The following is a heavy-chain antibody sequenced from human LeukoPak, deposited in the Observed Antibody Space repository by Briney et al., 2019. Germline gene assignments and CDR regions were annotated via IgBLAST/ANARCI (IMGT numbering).Heavy chain of an antibody. D-gene: IGHD6-6*01. CDR2: IYPGDSNT. Sequence: ASLKISCQGFGYSFTTYWIGWVRQMPGKGLEWMGIIYPGDSNTRYSPSFQGQVTISADKSTSTVYLQWSSLKASDTAMYYCARQGSIATFASAYWGQGTLVTVPS. CDR3: ARQGSIATFASAY. CDR1: GYSFTTYW. J-gene: IGHJ4*02. V-gene: IGHV5-51*01.